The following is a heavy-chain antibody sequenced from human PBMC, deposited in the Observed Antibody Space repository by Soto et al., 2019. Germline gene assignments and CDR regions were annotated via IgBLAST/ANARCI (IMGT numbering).Heavy chain of an antibody. CDR3: ARRAARLESGNNWFDP. Sequence: PSETLSLTCSVYGGSFSGYYWSWIRQPPGKGLEWIGEINHSGSTNYNPSLKSRVTISVDTSKNQFSLKLSSVTAADTAVYYCARRAARLESGNNWFDPWGQGTLVTVSS. D-gene: IGHD6-6*01. CDR2: INHSGST. CDR1: GGSFSGYY. V-gene: IGHV4-34*01. J-gene: IGHJ5*02.